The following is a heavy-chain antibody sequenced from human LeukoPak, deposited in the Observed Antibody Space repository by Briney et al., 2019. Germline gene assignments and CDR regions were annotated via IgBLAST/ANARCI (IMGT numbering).Heavy chain of an antibody. CDR2: ISSSGSTI. Sequence: PGGSLRLSCAASGFTVSSKDMNWVRQAPGKGLEWVSYISSSGSTIYYADSVKGRFTISRDNAKNSLYLQMNSLRAEDTAVYYCARDRGRPYRTIDYWGQGTLVTVSS. V-gene: IGHV3-48*04. D-gene: IGHD1-1*01. J-gene: IGHJ4*02. CDR1: GFTVSSKD. CDR3: ARDRGRPYRTIDY.